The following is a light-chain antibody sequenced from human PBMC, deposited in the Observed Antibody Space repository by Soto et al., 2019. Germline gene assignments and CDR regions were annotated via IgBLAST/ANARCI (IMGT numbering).Light chain of an antibody. Sequence: SYELTQPSSVSVSPGQTARITCSGDVLAKKYARWFQQKPGQAPVLVIYKDSERPSGIPERFSGSSSGTTVTLTISGAQVEDEADYYCYSAADNNGVFGTGTKVT. J-gene: IGLJ1*01. CDR1: VLAKKY. CDR3: YSAADNNGV. CDR2: KDS. V-gene: IGLV3-27*01.